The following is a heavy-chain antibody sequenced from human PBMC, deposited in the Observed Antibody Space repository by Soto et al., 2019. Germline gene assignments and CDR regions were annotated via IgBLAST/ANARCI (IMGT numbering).Heavy chain of an antibody. Sequence: EVQLVESGGGLVQPGGSLRLSCAASGFTFSSYDMHWVRQVAGKGLEWVSAIGVAGDTYYPDSVKGRFTISRENAKNSLYLQMNSLRAEDTAVYYCASVGWGSSWYEGGSRIDYWGQGTLVTVSS. V-gene: IGHV3-13*01. D-gene: IGHD6-13*01. J-gene: IGHJ4*02. CDR3: ASVGWGSSWYEGGSRIDY. CDR2: IGVAGDT. CDR1: GFTFSSYD.